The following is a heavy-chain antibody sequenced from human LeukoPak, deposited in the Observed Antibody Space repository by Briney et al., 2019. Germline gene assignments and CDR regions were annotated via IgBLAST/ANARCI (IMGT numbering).Heavy chain of an antibody. V-gene: IGHV3-23*01. J-gene: IGHJ5*02. CDR1: GFTFSSYA. Sequence: GGSLRLSCAASGFTFSSYAMSWVRPAPGKGLEWVSAISGSGGSTYYADSVKGRFTISRDNSKNTLYLQMNSLRAEDTAVYYCASNSSSWYWFDHWGQGTLVTVSS. CDR2: ISGSGGST. D-gene: IGHD6-13*01. CDR3: ASNSSSWYWFDH.